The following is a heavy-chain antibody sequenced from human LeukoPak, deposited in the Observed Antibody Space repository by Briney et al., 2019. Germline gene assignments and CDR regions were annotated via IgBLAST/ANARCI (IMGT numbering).Heavy chain of an antibody. V-gene: IGHV3-21*04. J-gene: IGHJ5*02. D-gene: IGHD3-10*01. CDR1: GFTFSSYS. Sequence: GGSLRLSCAASGFTFSSYSMNWVRQAPGKGLEWVSSISSSSSYIYYADSVKGRFTISRENAKNSLYLQMNSLRDDDTALYYCARAAGMVRATRTINWLDPWGQGTLVTVSS. CDR3: ARAAGMVRATRTINWLDP. CDR2: ISSSSSYI.